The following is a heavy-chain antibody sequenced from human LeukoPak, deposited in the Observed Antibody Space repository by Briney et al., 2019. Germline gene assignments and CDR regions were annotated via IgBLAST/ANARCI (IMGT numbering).Heavy chain of an antibody. J-gene: IGHJ5*02. V-gene: IGHV4-34*01. D-gene: IGHD6-19*01. CDR2: INHSGST. CDR3: ARLRYSSGWYPPKYNWFDP. Sequence: PSETLSLTCTVSGGSISTYYWTWIRQPPGKGLEWIGEINHSGSTNYNPSLKSRVTISVDTSKNQFSLKLSSVTAADTAVYYCARLRYSSGWYPPKYNWFDPWGQGTLITVSS. CDR1: GGSISTYY.